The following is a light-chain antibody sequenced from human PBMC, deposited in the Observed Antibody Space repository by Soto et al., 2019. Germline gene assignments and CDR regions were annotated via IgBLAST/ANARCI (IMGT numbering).Light chain of an antibody. V-gene: IGLV1-36*01. J-gene: IGLJ2*01. CDR2: YDD. CDR1: SSNIGNNP. Sequence: QSVLTQPPSVSEAPRQRVTISCSGSSSNIGNNPVHWYQHLPGKTPKLLIYYDDLLPSGVSDRFSGSKSGTSASLAISGLQSEDEADYYCAVWDDSLNGQVFGGGTKLTVL. CDR3: AVWDDSLNGQV.